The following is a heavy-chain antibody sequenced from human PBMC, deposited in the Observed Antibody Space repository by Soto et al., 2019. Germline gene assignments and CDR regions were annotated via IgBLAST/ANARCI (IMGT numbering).Heavy chain of an antibody. V-gene: IGHV4-39*01. J-gene: IGHJ4*02. Sequence: SETLSLPFTFSGGSIISAPSYWAWIRQPPGKVLEWICHVFYSGRTTYIPSLRSRVSISAGTSKSQFSLKLSSMTAADAAVYFCVGFKSSTIFRXWGQGTLVTVSX. D-gene: IGHD3-9*01. CDR1: GGSIISAPSY. CDR3: VGFKSSTIFRX. CDR2: VFYSGRT.